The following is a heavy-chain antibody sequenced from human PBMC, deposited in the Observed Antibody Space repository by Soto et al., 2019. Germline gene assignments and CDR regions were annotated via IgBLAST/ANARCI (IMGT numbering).Heavy chain of an antibody. Sequence: ASVKVSCKASGNTFTSYDINWVRQATGHGLEWMGWINPNSGNIGYAQKFQGRVTMTRDTAIRTAYMEVSRLRSDDTAVYYCARGRASGSYYLLDYWGQGTLVIVSS. CDR2: INPNSGNI. CDR1: GNTFTSYD. D-gene: IGHD3-10*01. V-gene: IGHV1-8*01. CDR3: ARGRASGSYYLLDY. J-gene: IGHJ4*02.